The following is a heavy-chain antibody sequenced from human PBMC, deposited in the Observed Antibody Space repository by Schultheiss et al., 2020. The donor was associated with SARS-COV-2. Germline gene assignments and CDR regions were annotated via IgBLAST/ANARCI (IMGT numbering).Heavy chain of an antibody. D-gene: IGHD5-12*01. Sequence: GGSLRLSCAASGFTFSSYAMTWVRQAPGKGLEWVSAIGTAGDTYYPGSVKGRFTISRENAKNSLYLQMNSLRAEDTAVYYCARGYSGYDPYYYYYGMDVWGQGTTVTVSS. V-gene: IGHV3-13*01. CDR3: ARGYSGYDPYYYYYGMDV. CDR2: IGTAGDT. J-gene: IGHJ6*02. CDR1: GFTFSSYA.